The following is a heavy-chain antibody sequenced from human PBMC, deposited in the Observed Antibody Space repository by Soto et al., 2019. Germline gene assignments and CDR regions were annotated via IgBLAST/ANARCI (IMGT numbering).Heavy chain of an antibody. CDR3: ARDRDYYDSSGYFLYFDY. D-gene: IGHD3-22*01. Sequence: QVQLVQSGAEVKKPGSSVKVSCKASGGTLSSYAISWVRQAPGQGLEWMGGIIPIFGTANYAQKFQGRVTITADKSTSTAYMELSSLRSEDTAVYYCARDRDYYDSSGYFLYFDYWGQGTLVTVSS. CDR1: GGTLSSYA. CDR2: IIPIFGTA. V-gene: IGHV1-69*06. J-gene: IGHJ4*02.